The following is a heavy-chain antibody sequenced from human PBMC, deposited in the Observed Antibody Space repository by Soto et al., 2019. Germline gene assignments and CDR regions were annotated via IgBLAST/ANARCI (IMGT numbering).Heavy chain of an antibody. CDR3: ARKPYSSSWSDY. D-gene: IGHD6-13*01. CDR2: ISSGGSTI. V-gene: IGHV3-11*01. CDR1: GFPFVDYN. J-gene: IGHJ4*02. Sequence: QVQLVESGGGLVKLGGSRKPSLAASGFPFVDYNRTGIRQAPGRGLEWVSYISSGGSTIYYADSVKGRFTISRDNAKNSLYLQMNSLRAEDTAVYYCARKPYSSSWSDYWGQGTLVTVSS.